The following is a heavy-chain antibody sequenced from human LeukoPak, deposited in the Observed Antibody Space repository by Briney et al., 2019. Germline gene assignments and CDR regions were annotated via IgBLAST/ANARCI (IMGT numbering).Heavy chain of an antibody. CDR2: IDKHGSGK. J-gene: IGHJ4*02. CDR3: ARDAGWGYYDL. V-gene: IGHV3-7*01. Sequence: GGSLRLSCVASGFTFSTSWVTWVRQAPGKGLEWVANIDKHGSGKYYVDSVKGRFAISRDYASNSVFLQMDSLRAEDTSVHYCARDAGWGYYDLWGQGTPVTVSS. D-gene: IGHD1-26*01. CDR1: GFTFSTSW.